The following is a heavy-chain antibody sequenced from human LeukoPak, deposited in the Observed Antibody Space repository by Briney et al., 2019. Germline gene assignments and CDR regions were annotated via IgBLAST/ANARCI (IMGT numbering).Heavy chain of an antibody. J-gene: IGHJ4*02. V-gene: IGHV3-30*01. CDR3: ARGRGGPFDY. Sequence: HPGGSLRLSCAASGFTFSSYAMHWVRQAPGKGLEWVAVISYDGSNKYYADSVKGRFTISRDNPKNTLYLQMNSLRAEDTAVYYCARGRGGPFDYWGQGTLVTVSS. CDR2: ISYDGSNK. CDR1: GFTFSSYA.